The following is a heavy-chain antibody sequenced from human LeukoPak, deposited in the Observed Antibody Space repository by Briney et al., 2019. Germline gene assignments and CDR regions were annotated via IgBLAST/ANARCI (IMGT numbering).Heavy chain of an antibody. D-gene: IGHD4-23*01. CDR1: GYTFTGYY. V-gene: IGHV7-4-1*02. Sequence: ASVKVSCKASGYTFTGYYMHWVRQAPGQGLEWMGWINTNTGNPTYAQGFTGRFVFSLDTSVSTAYLQISSLKAEDTAVYYCAREVWGGGGYYFDYWGQGTLVTVPS. CDR3: AREVWGGGGYYFDY. J-gene: IGHJ4*02. CDR2: INTNTGNP.